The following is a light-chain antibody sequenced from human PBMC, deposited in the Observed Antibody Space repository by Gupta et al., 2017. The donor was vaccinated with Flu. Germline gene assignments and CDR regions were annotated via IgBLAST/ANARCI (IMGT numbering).Light chain of an antibody. V-gene: IGKV3-11*01. CDR2: DAS. CDR3: QQRSNWLT. Sequence: EFVLLQSPATLSLSPGERATLSCRASQSVSSYLAWYQQKPGQAPRLLIYDASNRATGIPARFSGSGSGTDFTITISSLEPEDFAVYYCQQRSNWLTFGGGTKVEIK. J-gene: IGKJ4*01. CDR1: QSVSSY.